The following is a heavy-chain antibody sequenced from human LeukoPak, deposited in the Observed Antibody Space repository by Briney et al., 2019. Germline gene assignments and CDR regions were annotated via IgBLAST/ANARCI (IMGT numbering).Heavy chain of an antibody. CDR2: ISGRDGST. CDR1: GFTFNGYG. J-gene: IGHJ3*02. D-gene: IGHD6-13*01. CDR3: ARGVRVSFDI. V-gene: IGHV3-23*01. Sequence: GGSLRLSCAASGFTFNGYGMHWVLQAPGKGLEWVSAISGRDGSTYYADSVKGRLTISRDNSKNTLYLQMNSLRAEDTAVYYCARGVRVSFDIWGQGTMVTVSS.